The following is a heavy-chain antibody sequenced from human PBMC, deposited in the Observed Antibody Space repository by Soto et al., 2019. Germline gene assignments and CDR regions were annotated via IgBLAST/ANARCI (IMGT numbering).Heavy chain of an antibody. CDR3: ARVKGSVIKGYCNFDL. CDR1: EFTFTDYY. V-gene: IGHV3-11*01. Sequence: QVQLVESGGGLVKPGGSLRLSCAASEFTFTDYYMTWIRQAPGKGLEWVSHISSSGNTIYYADSVKGRFTISRDNDKNSLYLQLNSLRAEDTAVYYCARVKGSVIKGYCNFDLWGRGTLVTVSS. D-gene: IGHD2-15*01. CDR2: ISSSGNTI. J-gene: IGHJ2*01.